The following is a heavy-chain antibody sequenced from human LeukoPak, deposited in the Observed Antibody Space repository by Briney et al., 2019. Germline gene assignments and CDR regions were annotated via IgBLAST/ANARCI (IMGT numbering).Heavy chain of an antibody. CDR1: GFTFSSYW. CDR3: AREWVVWPNFDY. Sequence: GGSLRLSCAASGFTFSSYWMHWVRQAPGKGLGWVSRINSDGSSTSYADSVKGRFTISRDNAKNTLYLQMNSLRAEDTAVYYCAREWVVWPNFDYWGQGTLVTVSS. V-gene: IGHV3-74*01. CDR2: INSDGSST. D-gene: IGHD2-15*01. J-gene: IGHJ4*02.